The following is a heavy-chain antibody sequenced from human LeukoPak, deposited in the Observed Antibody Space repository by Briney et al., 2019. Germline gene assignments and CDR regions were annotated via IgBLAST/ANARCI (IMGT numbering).Heavy chain of an antibody. D-gene: IGHD5-24*01. Sequence: ASVKVSCKASGYTFTGYYMHWVGQAPGQGREGMGWINPNSGGTNYAQKFQGRVTMPRDTSISTAYMELSRLRSDDTAVYYCARSTRDGYTDGYWGQGTLVTVSS. J-gene: IGHJ4*02. CDR1: GYTFTGYY. CDR3: ARSTRDGYTDGY. V-gene: IGHV1-2*02. CDR2: INPNSGGT.